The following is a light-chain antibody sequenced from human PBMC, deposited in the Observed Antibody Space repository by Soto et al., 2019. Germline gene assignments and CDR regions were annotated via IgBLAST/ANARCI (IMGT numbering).Light chain of an antibody. J-gene: IGKJ2*01. V-gene: IGKV3-15*01. CDR3: QQYNNWPQT. CDR2: GAS. CDR1: QSVSSN. Sequence: EIVMTQSPATLSVSPGERATLSCRASQSVSSNLAWYQQKPGQAPSLLIYGASTRATGIPARFSGSGSGTEFTLTISSLQSEDFAVYYCQQYNNWPQTFGQGTKLEI.